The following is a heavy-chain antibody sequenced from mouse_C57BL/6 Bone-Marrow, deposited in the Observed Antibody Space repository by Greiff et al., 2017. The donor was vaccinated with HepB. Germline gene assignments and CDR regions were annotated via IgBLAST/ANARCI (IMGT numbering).Heavy chain of an antibody. Sequence: QVQLKESGPGLVQPSQSLSITCKVSGFSLTSYGVHLVRQSPGKGLEWLGVIWSGGSTDYNAAFISRLSISKDNSKSQVFFKMNSLQADDTAIDYCARGGYYGNLFAYWGQGTLVTVSA. CDR2: IWSGGST. CDR1: GFSLTSYG. D-gene: IGHD2-1*01. J-gene: IGHJ3*01. CDR3: ARGGYYGNLFAY. V-gene: IGHV2-2*01.